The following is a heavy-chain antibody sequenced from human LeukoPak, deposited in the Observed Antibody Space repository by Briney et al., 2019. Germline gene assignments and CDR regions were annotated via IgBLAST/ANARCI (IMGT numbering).Heavy chain of an antibody. Sequence: PGESLKISCQGSGYRFISYWIGWVRQRPGKGLEWMGVIYPGDSDTRYGPAFQGQVSISADTSINTVYLQWSSLSASDTAMYYCARLRDGSGPLEFWGQGTLVTVSS. CDR3: ARLRDGSGPLEF. J-gene: IGHJ4*02. V-gene: IGHV5-51*01. D-gene: IGHD3-10*01. CDR1: GYRFISYW. CDR2: IYPGDSDT.